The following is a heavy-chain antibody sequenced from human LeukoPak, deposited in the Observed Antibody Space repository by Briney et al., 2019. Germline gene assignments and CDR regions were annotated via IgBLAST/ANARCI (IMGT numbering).Heavy chain of an antibody. CDR1: GFIFSSYA. V-gene: IGHV3-23*01. CDR2: ISGSGGST. CDR3: TKWPSIVTTPSFDH. D-gene: IGHD4-17*01. Sequence: QPGGSLRLSCAASGFIFSSYAMSWVRQAPGKGLEWVSAISGSGGSTYYADSVKGRFTISRDNSKNTLYLQMNSLRAEDTAIYYCTKWPSIVTTPSFDHWGQGTLVTVSS. J-gene: IGHJ4*02.